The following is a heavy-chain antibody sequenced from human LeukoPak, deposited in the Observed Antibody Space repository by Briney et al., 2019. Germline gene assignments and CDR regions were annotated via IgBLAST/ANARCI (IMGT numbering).Heavy chain of an antibody. V-gene: IGHV3-23*01. D-gene: IGHD3-3*01. CDR1: GFTFSSYA. J-gene: IGHJ4*02. Sequence: GGSLRLSCAASGFTFSSYAMSWVRQAPGKGLEWVPAISGSGGSTYYADSVKGRFTISRDNSKNTLYLQMNSLRAEDTAAYYCAKDFWSGYYYDYWGQGTLVTVSS. CDR3: AKDFWSGYYYDY. CDR2: ISGSGGST.